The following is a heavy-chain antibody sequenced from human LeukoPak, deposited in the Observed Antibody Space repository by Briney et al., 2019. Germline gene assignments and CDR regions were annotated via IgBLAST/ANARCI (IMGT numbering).Heavy chain of an antibody. V-gene: IGHV3-23*01. CDR3: AKDARRTNGWYYFDY. D-gene: IGHD6-19*01. Sequence: TGGSLRLSRAASGFPFSRQVIGWVRQALGKGREWVSVISDSGSLTYYADSVKGRFTISRDNSKKTLFLQLNSLRAEDTAVYYCAKDARRTNGWYYFDYWGQGALVTVSS. CDR2: ISDSGSLT. J-gene: IGHJ4*02. CDR1: GFPFSRQV.